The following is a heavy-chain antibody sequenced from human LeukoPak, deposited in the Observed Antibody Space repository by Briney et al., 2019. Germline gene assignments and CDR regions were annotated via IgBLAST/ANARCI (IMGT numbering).Heavy chain of an antibody. CDR3: ARTLAATFIWDAFDI. Sequence: ASVKVSCKASGYTFTSYDINWVRQATGQGLEWMGWINPNSGNTGYAQKFQGRVTMTRNTSISTAYMELSSLRSEDTAVYYCARTLAATFIWDAFDIWGQGTMVTVSS. V-gene: IGHV1-8*01. CDR1: GYTFTSYD. CDR2: INPNSGNT. J-gene: IGHJ3*02. D-gene: IGHD2-15*01.